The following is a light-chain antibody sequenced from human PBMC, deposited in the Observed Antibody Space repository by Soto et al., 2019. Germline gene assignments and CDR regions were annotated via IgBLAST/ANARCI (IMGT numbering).Light chain of an antibody. CDR3: HQYNTGLRT. CDR1: LNVDTN. Sequence: TVMTQSPATLSMSTGDRAALSCRARLNVDTNMAWYQQKPGQAPRLLIYGASIRATGVPASFTGSGSGTEFTLSINNLHSEDFAVYYCHQYNTGLRTFGRGTRVEV. CDR2: GAS. V-gene: IGKV3-15*01. J-gene: IGKJ1*01.